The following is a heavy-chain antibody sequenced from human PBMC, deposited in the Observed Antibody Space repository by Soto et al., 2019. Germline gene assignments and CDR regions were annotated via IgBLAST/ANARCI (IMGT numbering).Heavy chain of an antibody. CDR3: AGSSGTSYLWFDP. D-gene: IGHD1-26*01. CDR1: GYTFTSYG. J-gene: IGHJ5*02. CDR2: ISAYNGNT. V-gene: IGHV1-18*01. Sequence: QVQLVQSGAEVKKPGASVKVSCKASGYTFTSYGISWVRQAPGQGLEWMGWISAYNGNTNYAQKLQGRVTMTTDPSTSTAYMEGRSLRSDDTAVYYCAGSSGTSYLWFDPWGQGTLVTVSS.